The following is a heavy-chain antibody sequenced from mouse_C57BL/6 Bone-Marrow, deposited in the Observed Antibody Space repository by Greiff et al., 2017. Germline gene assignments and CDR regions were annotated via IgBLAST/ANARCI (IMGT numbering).Heavy chain of an antibody. Sequence: EVQLQESVAELVRPGASVKLSCTASGFNIKNTYMPWVKQRPEQGLEWIGRIDPANGTTKDAPKFQGKATITADTSSNTAYLQLSSLTSEDTAIYYCARPLDYYGMDYWGQGTSVTVSS. D-gene: IGHD6-1*01. V-gene: IGHV14-3*01. CDR3: ARPLDYYGMDY. CDR1: GFNIKNTY. J-gene: IGHJ4*01. CDR2: IDPANGTT.